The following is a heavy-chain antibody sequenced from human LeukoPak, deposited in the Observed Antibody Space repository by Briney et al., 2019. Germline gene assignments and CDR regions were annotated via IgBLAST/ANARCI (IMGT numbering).Heavy chain of an antibody. CDR1: GFTFSSYA. D-gene: IGHD1-26*01. CDR2: IWYDGSNK. J-gene: IGHJ4*02. CDR3: ARDPGIVGATLSFDY. V-gene: IGHV3-33*08. Sequence: GGSLRLSCAASGFTFSSYAMSWVRQAPGKGLEWVAVIWYDGSNKYYADSVKGRFTISRDNSKNTLYLQMNSLRAEDTAVYYCARDPGIVGATLSFDYWGQGTLVTVSS.